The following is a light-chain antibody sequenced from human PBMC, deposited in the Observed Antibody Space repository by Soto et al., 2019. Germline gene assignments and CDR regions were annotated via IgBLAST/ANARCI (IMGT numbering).Light chain of an antibody. CDR2: GAS. J-gene: IGKJ5*01. Sequence: EIVRKQSPATLSVSPGERATLSCRASQSVSSSHLAWYKQKPGQAPRLLIYGASSRATGIPDRFSGSGSGTDFTLTIRRLEPEDFAVDYCQQYGRSPTFGQWTRLEIK. CDR3: QQYGRSPT. V-gene: IGKV3-20*01. CDR1: QSVSSSH.